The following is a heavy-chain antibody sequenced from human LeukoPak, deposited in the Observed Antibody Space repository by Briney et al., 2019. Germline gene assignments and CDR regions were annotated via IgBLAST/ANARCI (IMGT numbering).Heavy chain of an antibody. CDR3: AKNFWNGHPWLGFDP. CDR1: GFTFSSYG. Sequence: GGSLRLSCAASGFTFSSYGMHWVRQAPGKGLEWVAVIWYGGSNKYYADSVKGRFTISRDNSKNTLYLQMNSLRAEDTAVYYCAKNFWNGHPWLGFDPWGQGPLVTVSS. J-gene: IGHJ5*02. D-gene: IGHD3-3*01. CDR2: IWYGGSNK. V-gene: IGHV3-30*02.